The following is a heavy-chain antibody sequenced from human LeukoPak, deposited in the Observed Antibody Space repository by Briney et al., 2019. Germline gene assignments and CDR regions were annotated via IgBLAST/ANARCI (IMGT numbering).Heavy chain of an antibody. CDR3: ARDLGSGNYVFPM. Sequence: GASVKVSCKASGYTFISYYIHWVRQAPGQGLEWMGLINLSAGLTSYAQRFQGRATVTSDTSTSTVYMELSSLRSEDTAVYYCARDLGSGNYVFPMWGQGTLVTVSS. CDR2: INLSAGLT. CDR1: GYTFISYY. J-gene: IGHJ4*02. V-gene: IGHV1-46*01. D-gene: IGHD4-11*01.